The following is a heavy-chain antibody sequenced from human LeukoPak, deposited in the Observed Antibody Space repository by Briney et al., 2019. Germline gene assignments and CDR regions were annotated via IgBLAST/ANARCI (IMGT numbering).Heavy chain of an antibody. D-gene: IGHD5-12*01. J-gene: IGHJ4*02. V-gene: IGHV3-72*01. Sequence: GGSLRLSCAASGFTFSDHYMDWVRQAPGKGLEWVGRTRDKANSYTTEYAASVKGRFTISRDASKTSLYLQMNRLKTEDTAVYYCARGDGYDRRSFDYWGQGTLVTVSS. CDR3: ARGDGYDRRSFDY. CDR1: GFTFSDHY. CDR2: TRDKANSYTT.